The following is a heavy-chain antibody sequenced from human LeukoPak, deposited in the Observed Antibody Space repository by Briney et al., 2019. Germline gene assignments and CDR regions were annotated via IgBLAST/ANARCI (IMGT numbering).Heavy chain of an antibody. J-gene: IGHJ4*02. D-gene: IGHD1-26*01. Sequence: KPSQTLSLTCAISGDSVSNNNAAWNWIRQSPSRGLEWLGRTYYRSKWYNDYALSVKSRITIKPDTSKNQFSLQLDSVTPEDTAVYYCARDCGGSYGSYYFDSWGQGTLVTVPS. V-gene: IGHV6-1*01. CDR1: GDSVSNNNAA. CDR2: TYYRSKWYN. CDR3: ARDCGGSYGSYYFDS.